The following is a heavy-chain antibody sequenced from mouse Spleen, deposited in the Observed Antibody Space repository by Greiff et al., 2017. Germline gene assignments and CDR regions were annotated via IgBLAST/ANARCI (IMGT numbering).Heavy chain of an antibody. D-gene: IGHD1-1*01. CDR1: GYTFTSYW. J-gene: IGHJ4*01. CDR2: INPSNGGT. Sequence: QVQLQQPGTELVKPGASVKLSCKASGYTFTSYWMHWVKQRPGQGLEWIGNINPSNGGTNYNEKFKSKATLTVDKSSSTAYMQLSSLTSEDSAVYYCASRRRPYYGSSYAMDYWGQGTSVTVSS. V-gene: IGHV1-53*01. CDR3: ASRRRPYYGSSYAMDY.